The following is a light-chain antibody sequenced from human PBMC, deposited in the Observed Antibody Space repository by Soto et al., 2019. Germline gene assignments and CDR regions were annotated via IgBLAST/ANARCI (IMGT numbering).Light chain of an antibody. J-gene: IGKJ4*01. CDR1: QSVSSY. CDR3: QQRSNLLT. Sequence: EIVLTQSPAILSLSPGERATLSCGASQSVSSYLAWYQQKPGQAPRLLIYDASNRATGIPARFSGSGSGTDCTRTISSLEPEDFAIYYCQQRSNLLTFGGGTKVEIK. V-gene: IGKV3-11*01. CDR2: DAS.